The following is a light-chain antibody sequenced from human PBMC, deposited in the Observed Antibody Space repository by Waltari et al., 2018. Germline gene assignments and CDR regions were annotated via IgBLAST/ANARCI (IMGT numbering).Light chain of an antibody. CDR1: QGANSY. CDR2: GAS. Sequence: DIQLTQSPSFLSASVGDRVTITCRASQGANSYLAWFQQKPGKAPKVLVFGASTLQIGVPSRFSGSGSGTEFILTISSLQPEDIATYYCQQYQSYPITFGGGTKVETK. CDR3: QQYQSYPIT. J-gene: IGKJ4*01. V-gene: IGKV1-9*01.